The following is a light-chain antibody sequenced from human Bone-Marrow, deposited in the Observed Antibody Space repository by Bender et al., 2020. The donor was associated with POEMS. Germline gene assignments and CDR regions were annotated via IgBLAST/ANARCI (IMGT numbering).Light chain of an antibody. CDR1: SRDVGGFDF. CDR2: EVT. J-gene: IGLJ3*02. CDR3: SSYEGSKKEVV. Sequence: QSALTQPASVSGSPGQSVTISCTGTSRDVGGFDFVSWYQQYRGKAPKLMIYEVTKRPSGVPDRFSGSKSGNTASLTVSGLQAEDEADYYCSSYEGSKKEVVFGGGTRLTVL. V-gene: IGLV2-8*01.